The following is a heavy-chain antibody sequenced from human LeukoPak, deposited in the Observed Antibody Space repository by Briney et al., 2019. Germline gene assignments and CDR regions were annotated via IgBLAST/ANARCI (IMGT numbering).Heavy chain of an antibody. D-gene: IGHD3-9*01. CDR2: INHSGST. V-gene: IGHV4-34*01. Sequence: KPSETLSLTCAVYGGSFSGYYWSWIRQPPGKGLEWIGEINHSGSTNYNPSLKSRVTISVDTSKNQFSLKLSSVTAADTAVYYCARGPVDYDILTGYYYYGMDVWGQGTTVTVSS. CDR3: ARGPVDYDILTGYYYYGMDV. J-gene: IGHJ6*02. CDR1: GGSFSGYY.